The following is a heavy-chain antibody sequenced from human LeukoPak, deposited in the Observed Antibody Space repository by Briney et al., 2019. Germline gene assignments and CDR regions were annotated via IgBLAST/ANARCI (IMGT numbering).Heavy chain of an antibody. V-gene: IGHV1-2*02. CDR1: GDTFTTYY. CDR3: ARIGGYCSGTSCYRRDFDY. CDR2: INPNSGGT. Sequence: ASVKVSCKASGDTFTTYYMHWVRQVPGQGLEWMGWINPNSGGTNYAQKFQGRVTMTRDTSISTAYMELSRLRSDDTAVYYCARIGGYCSGTSCYRRDFDYWGQGTLVTVSS. D-gene: IGHD2-2*01. J-gene: IGHJ4*02.